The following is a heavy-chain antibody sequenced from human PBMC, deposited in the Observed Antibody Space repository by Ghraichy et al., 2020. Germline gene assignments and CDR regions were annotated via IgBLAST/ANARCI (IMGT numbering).Heavy chain of an antibody. Sequence: SETLSLTCTVSGGSVSSGSYYWSWIRQPPGKGLEWIGYIYYSGSTNYNPSLKSRVTISVDTSKNQFSLKLSSVTAADTAVYYCARGGSPVDDWGGEIDYWGQGTLVTVSS. J-gene: IGHJ4*02. CDR2: IYYSGST. CDR3: ARGGSPVDDWGGEIDY. D-gene: IGHD1-26*01. V-gene: IGHV4-61*01. CDR1: GGSVSSGSYY.